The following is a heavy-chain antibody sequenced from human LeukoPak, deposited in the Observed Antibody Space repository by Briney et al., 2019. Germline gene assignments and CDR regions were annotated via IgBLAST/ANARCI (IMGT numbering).Heavy chain of an antibody. Sequence: GASVKVSCKASGYTFNRYGISWVRQAPGQGLEWMGWISAYNGNTKNAQNLQGRVTMTTDTSTTTAYMELRSLKSDDTAVYYCARGHSTSRPEYFQHWGQGTLVTVSS. CDR1: GYTFNRYG. CDR3: ARGHSTSRPEYFQH. J-gene: IGHJ1*01. CDR2: ISAYNGNT. D-gene: IGHD6-13*01. V-gene: IGHV1-18*01.